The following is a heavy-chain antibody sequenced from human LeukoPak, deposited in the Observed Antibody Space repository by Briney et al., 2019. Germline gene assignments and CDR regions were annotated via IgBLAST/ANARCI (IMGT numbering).Heavy chain of an antibody. J-gene: IGHJ4*02. CDR3: EGTVSPFTTYYFDY. D-gene: IGHD1-1*01. CDR2: ISNNGGYT. Sequence: PGGSLGLSRAASGFTVRSSAMSWVRQAPGEWLEGVSAISNNGGYTYYADSVQGRFTISRDNSKSTLCLQMNSLRADDTAVYYCEGTVSPFTTYYFDYWGQGTLVTVSS. V-gene: IGHV3-23*01. CDR1: GFTVRSSA.